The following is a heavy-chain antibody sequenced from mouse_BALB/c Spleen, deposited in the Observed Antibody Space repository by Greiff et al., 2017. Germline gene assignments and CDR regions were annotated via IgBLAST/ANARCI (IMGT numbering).Heavy chain of an antibody. CDR2: ISSGGSYT. CDR1: GFTFSSYT. J-gene: IGHJ2*01. V-gene: IGHV5-6-4*01. Sequence: DVMLVESGGGLVKPGGSLKLSCAASGFTFSSYTMSWVRQTPEKRLEWVATISSGGSYTYYPDSVKGRFTISRDNAKNTLYLQMSSLKSEDTAMYYCTREPDYDFDYWGQGTTLTVSS. D-gene: IGHD2-4*01. CDR3: TREPDYDFDY.